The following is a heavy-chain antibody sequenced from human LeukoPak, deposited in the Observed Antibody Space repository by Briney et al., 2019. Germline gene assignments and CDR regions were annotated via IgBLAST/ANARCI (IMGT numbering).Heavy chain of an antibody. Sequence: GGSLRLSCAASGFTFSSYSMNWVRQAPGKGLEWVSSISTSSIYIYYADSVKGRFTISRDNAKNSLYLQMNSLRAEDTAVYYCARNLYTMGSTDAFDIWGQGTMVTVSS. CDR2: ISTSSIYI. D-gene: IGHD1-26*01. CDR3: ARNLYTMGSTDAFDI. J-gene: IGHJ3*02. V-gene: IGHV3-21*01. CDR1: GFTFSSYS.